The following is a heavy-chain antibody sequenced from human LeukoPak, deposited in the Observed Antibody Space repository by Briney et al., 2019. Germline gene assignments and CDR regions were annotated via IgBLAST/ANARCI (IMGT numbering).Heavy chain of an antibody. CDR3: ARDLGRDGYNYYS. J-gene: IGHJ4*02. V-gene: IGHV1-2*06. D-gene: IGHD5-24*01. CDR2: INPNSGGA. Sequence: ASVKVSCKASGYTFTGYYMHWVRQAPGQGLEWMGRINPNSGGANHAQKFQGRVTMTRDTSINTAYMEVSRLRSDDTAIYYCARDLGRDGYNYYSWGQGTLVTVSS. CDR1: GYTFTGYY.